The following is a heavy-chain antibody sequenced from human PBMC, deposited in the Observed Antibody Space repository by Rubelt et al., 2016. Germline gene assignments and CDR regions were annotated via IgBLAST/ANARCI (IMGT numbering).Heavy chain of an antibody. CDR2: ISSSSSNI. Sequence: VRQPPGKGLEWVSHISSSSSNIYYADSVKGRFTISRDNAKNSLYLQMNSLRDDDTAVYYCARTSSSSCDYWGQGTLVTVSS. V-gene: IGHV3-48*02. J-gene: IGHJ4*02. CDR3: ARTSSSSCDY. D-gene: IGHD6-6*01.